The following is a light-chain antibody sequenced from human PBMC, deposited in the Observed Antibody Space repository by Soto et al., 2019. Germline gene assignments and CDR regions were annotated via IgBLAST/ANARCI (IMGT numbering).Light chain of an antibody. CDR2: DAS. Sequence: EIVLTQSPATLSLSPGERATLSCRASQSVSSYLAWYQQKPGQAPRLLIYDASNRATGIPARFSGSGSGTDFTLTISSLDPQAFAVYYCQRRSNWPLAFGGRTKAEMK. J-gene: IGKJ4*01. CDR1: QSVSSY. V-gene: IGKV3-11*01. CDR3: QRRSNWPLA.